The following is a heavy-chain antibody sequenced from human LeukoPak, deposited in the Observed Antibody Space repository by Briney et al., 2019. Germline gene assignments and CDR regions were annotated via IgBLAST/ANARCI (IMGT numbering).Heavy chain of an antibody. D-gene: IGHD5-18*01. CDR1: GGSVSSGSYY. Sequence: PSETLSLTCTVSGGSVSSGSYYWSWIRQPPGKGLEWIGYIYYSGSTNYNPSLKSRVTISVDTSKNQFSLKLSSVTAADTAVYYCARGSRYSYGYDYWGQGTLVTVSS. CDR3: ARGSRYSYGYDY. J-gene: IGHJ4*02. CDR2: IYYSGST. V-gene: IGHV4-61*01.